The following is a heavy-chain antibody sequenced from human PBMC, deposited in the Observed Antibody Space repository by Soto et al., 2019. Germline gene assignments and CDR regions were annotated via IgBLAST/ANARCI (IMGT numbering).Heavy chain of an antibody. Sequence: ASVKVSCKASGYTFTSYAIHWVRQAPGQRLEWMGWINAGNGNTKYSQKFQGRVTITRDTSASTAYMELSSLISEDTAVYYCARAYDFVWGSYRSDAFDIWGQGTMVTVSS. J-gene: IGHJ3*02. D-gene: IGHD3-16*02. V-gene: IGHV1-3*01. CDR2: INAGNGNT. CDR3: ARAYDFVWGSYRSDAFDI. CDR1: GYTFTSYA.